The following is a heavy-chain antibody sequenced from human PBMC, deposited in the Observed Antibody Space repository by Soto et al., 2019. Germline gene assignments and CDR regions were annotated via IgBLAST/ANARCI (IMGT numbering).Heavy chain of an antibody. CDR2: ISGSDGST. Sequence: EVQLLESGGGLVQPGGSLRLSCVASGFSFSSYAMSWVRQAPGKGLGWVSVISGSDGSTYYADSVKGRFTISRDNSKNTLYLQMNSLRAEDTAVYYCAKDRERDAWYEDYWGQGTLVTVSS. CDR3: AKDRERDAWYEDY. V-gene: IGHV3-23*01. CDR1: GFSFSSYA. D-gene: IGHD6-13*01. J-gene: IGHJ4*02.